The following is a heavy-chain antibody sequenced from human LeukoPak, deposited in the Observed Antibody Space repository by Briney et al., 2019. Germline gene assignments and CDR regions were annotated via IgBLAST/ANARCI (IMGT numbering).Heavy chain of an antibody. CDR1: GGSFSGYY. J-gene: IGHJ4*02. CDR3: ARGAAVYAIYFDY. V-gene: IGHV4-34*01. D-gene: IGHD2-8*01. CDR2: INHSGST. Sequence: SETLSLTCAVYGGSFSGYYWSWIRQPPGKGLEWIGEINHSGSTNYNPSLKSRVTISVDTSRNQFSPKLSSVTAADTAVYYCARGAAVYAIYFDYWGQGTLVTVSS.